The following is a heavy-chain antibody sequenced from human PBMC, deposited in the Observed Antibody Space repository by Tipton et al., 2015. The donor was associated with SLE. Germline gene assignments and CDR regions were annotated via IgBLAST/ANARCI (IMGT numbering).Heavy chain of an antibody. V-gene: IGHV4-38-2*02. D-gene: IGHD6-19*01. CDR2: IYHSGST. CDR1: GYSISSGYY. CDR3: ARGTYSSGWSDAFDI. Sequence: TLSLTCTVSGYSISSGYYWGWIRQPPGKGLEWIGSIYHSGSTYYNPSLKSRVTISVDTSKNQFSLKLSSVTAADTAVYYCARGTYSSGWSDAFDIWGQGAMVTVSS. J-gene: IGHJ3*02.